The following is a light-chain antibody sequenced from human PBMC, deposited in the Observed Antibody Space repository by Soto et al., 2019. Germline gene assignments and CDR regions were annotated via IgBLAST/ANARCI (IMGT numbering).Light chain of an antibody. V-gene: IGKV4-1*01. J-gene: IGKJ1*01. CDR3: LQYYSPPQT. CDR2: WAS. CDR1: QSVLYSSNNKNY. Sequence: DIVMTQSPDSLAVSLGERATINCKSSQSVLYSSNNKNYLAWYQQKPGQPPKLLIYWASTRESGVPDRFSGSGHGEAVTHTIGSRPAEDVAVYYCLQYYSPPQTFGQGTNVEI.